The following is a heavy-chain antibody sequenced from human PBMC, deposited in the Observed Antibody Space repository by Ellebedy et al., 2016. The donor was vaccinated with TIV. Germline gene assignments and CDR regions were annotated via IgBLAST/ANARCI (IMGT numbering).Heavy chain of an antibody. J-gene: IGHJ5*02. V-gene: IGHV4-61*05. CDR3: ARQLYDFWSGYYSRANWFDP. D-gene: IGHD3-3*01. Sequence: MPSETLSLTCTVSGGSISSSSYYWSWIRQPPGKGLEWIGYLDYSGSTNYNPSLKSQVTISVDTSKNQFSLKLSSVTAADTAVYYCARQLYDFWSGYYSRANWFDPWGQGTLVTVSS. CDR2: LDYSGST. CDR1: GGSISSSSYY.